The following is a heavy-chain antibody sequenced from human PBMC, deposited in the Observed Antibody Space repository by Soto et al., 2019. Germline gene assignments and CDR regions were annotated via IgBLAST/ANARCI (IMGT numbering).Heavy chain of an antibody. J-gene: IGHJ3*02. Sequence: QVQLVQSGAEVKKPGASVKVSCKASGYTFTGYYMHWVRQAPGQGLEWMGWINPNSGGTIYAQKFQGWVTMTRDTSISTAYMELSRLRSDDTAVYYCARLRVGATQQDAFDIWGQGTMVTVSS. D-gene: IGHD1-26*01. CDR3: ARLRVGATQQDAFDI. V-gene: IGHV1-2*04. CDR2: INPNSGGT. CDR1: GYTFTGYY.